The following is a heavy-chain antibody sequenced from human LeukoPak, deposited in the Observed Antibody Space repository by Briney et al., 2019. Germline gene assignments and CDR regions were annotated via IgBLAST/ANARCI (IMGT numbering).Heavy chain of an antibody. J-gene: IGHJ4*02. V-gene: IGHV3-9*01. CDR2: ISCNSGSI. Sequence: GGSLRLSCAASGFTFDDYAMHWVRQAPGKGLEWVSGISCNSGSIGYADSVKGRFTISRDNAKNSLYLQMNSLRAEDTALYYCVRSPGIAVAGLFDYWGQGTLVTVSS. D-gene: IGHD6-19*01. CDR1: GFTFDDYA. CDR3: VRSPGIAVAGLFDY.